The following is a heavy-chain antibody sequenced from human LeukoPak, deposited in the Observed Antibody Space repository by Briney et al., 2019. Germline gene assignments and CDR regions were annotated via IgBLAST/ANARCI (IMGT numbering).Heavy chain of an antibody. CDR1: GGSISSSSYY. CDR2: IYYSGST. V-gene: IGHV4-39*01. J-gene: IGHJ4*02. D-gene: IGHD2-2*01. CDR3: ARQLGYCSSTSCYADKVDY. Sequence: KPSETLSLTCTVSGGSISSSSYYWGWIRQPPGKGLEWSGSIYYSGSTYYNPSLKSRVTISVDTSKNQFSLKLSSVTAADTAVYYCARQLGYCSSTSCYADKVDYWGQGTLVTVSS.